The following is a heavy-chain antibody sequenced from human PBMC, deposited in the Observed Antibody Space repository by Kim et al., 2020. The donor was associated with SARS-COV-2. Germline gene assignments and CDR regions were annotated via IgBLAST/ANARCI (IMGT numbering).Heavy chain of an antibody. J-gene: IGHJ6*01. CDR1: GGSFSGYY. CDR3: ARGGTFSVTIFGVVIIRPLMDV. V-gene: IGHV4-34*01. Sequence: SETLSLTCAVYGGSFSGYYWSWIRQPPGKGLEWIGEINHSGSTNYNPYLKSRGTISADTSKNQFSLMLSSVTAADTAVYYCARGGTFSVTIFGVVIIRPLMDVGGPGTTVTVS. D-gene: IGHD3-3*01. CDR2: INHSGST.